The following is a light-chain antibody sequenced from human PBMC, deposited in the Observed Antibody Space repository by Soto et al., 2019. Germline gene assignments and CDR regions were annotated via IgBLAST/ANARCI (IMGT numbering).Light chain of an antibody. Sequence: EIVMMQSPATLSVSPGERATLSCRASQSVSSSYLAWYQQKPGQAPRLLIYGASSRATGIPDRFSGSGSGTDFTLTISRLEPEDFAVYYCQQYGSSPPLTFGGGTKVDIK. CDR2: GAS. V-gene: IGKV3-20*01. CDR1: QSVSSSY. J-gene: IGKJ4*01. CDR3: QQYGSSPPLT.